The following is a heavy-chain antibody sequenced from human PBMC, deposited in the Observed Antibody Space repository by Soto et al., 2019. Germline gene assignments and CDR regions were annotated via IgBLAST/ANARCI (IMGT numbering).Heavy chain of an antibody. V-gene: IGHV1-46*01. CDR3: ARVKGPGYRSGWNIATFDY. CDR2: INPSGGST. CDR1: GYTFTSYY. J-gene: IGHJ4*02. Sequence: ASVKVSCKASGYTFTSYYMHWVRQAPGQGLEWMGIINPSGGSTSYAQKFQGRVTMTRDTSTSTVYMELSSLRSEDTAVYYCARVKGPGYRSGWNIATFDYWGQGTLVTVSS. D-gene: IGHD6-19*01.